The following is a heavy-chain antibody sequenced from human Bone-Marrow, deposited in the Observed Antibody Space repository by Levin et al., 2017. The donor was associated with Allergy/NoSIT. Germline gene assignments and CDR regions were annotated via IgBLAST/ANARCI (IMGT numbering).Heavy chain of an antibody. CDR1: GFTFSSYG. CDR3: AKVPDLWSGYQRGYFDY. D-gene: IGHD3-3*01. V-gene: IGHV3-30*18. J-gene: IGHJ4*02. CDR2: ISHDGSNK. Sequence: GGSLRLSCAASGFTFSSYGMHWVRQAPGKGLEWVAVISHDGSNKYNADSVKGRFTISRDNSKNTLYLQMNSLRAEDTAVYYCAKVPDLWSGYQRGYFDYWGQGTLVTVSS.